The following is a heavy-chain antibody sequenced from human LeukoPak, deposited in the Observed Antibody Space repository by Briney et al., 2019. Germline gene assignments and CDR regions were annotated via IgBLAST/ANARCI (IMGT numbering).Heavy chain of an antibody. D-gene: IGHD6-19*01. CDR3: ARGRYSSGWYYFDY. CDR1: GGTFSSYT. Sequence: SVKVSCKASGGTFSSYTISWVRQTPGQGLEWMGRIIPILGIANYAQKFQGRVTVTADKSTSTAYMELSSLRSEDTAVYYCARGRYSSGWYYFDYWGQGTLVTVSS. CDR2: IIPILGIA. J-gene: IGHJ4*02. V-gene: IGHV1-69*02.